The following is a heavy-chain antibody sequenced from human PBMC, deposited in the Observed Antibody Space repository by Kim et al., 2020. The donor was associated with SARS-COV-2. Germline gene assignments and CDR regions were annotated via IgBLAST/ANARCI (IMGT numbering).Heavy chain of an antibody. V-gene: IGHV3-7*01. J-gene: IGHJ4*02. Sequence: YYGDSGKGRFTISRDNAKNSLYLQMNSLRAEDTAVYYCARLGSSSWYFDYWGQGTLVTVSS. D-gene: IGHD6-13*01. CDR3: ARLGSSSWYFDY.